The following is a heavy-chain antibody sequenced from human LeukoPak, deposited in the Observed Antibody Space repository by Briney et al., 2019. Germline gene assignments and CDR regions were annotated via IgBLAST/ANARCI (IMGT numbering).Heavy chain of an antibody. CDR3: ASTKPGYSSSYLYIPLDY. CDR2: IYYSGST. J-gene: IGHJ4*02. V-gene: IGHV4-39*01. CDR1: GGSISSSSYY. D-gene: IGHD6-13*01. Sequence: SETLSLTRTVSGGSISSSSYYWGWIRQPPGKGLEWIGSIYYSGSTYYNPSLKSRVTISVDTSKNQFSLKLSSVTAADTAVYYCASTKPGYSSSYLYIPLDYWGQGTLVTVSS.